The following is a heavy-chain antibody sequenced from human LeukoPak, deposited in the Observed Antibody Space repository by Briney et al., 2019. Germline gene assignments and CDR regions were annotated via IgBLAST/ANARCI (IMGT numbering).Heavy chain of an antibody. CDR1: GFTFSSYW. Sequence: GGSLRLSCAASGFTFSSYWMSWVRQAPGKGLEWVAVIWYDGSNKYYADSVKGRFTISRDNSKNTLYLQMNSLRAEDTAVYYCARDNHGAAAGFDYWGQGTLVTVSS. V-gene: IGHV3-33*08. CDR2: IWYDGSNK. D-gene: IGHD6-13*01. CDR3: ARDNHGAAAGFDY. J-gene: IGHJ4*02.